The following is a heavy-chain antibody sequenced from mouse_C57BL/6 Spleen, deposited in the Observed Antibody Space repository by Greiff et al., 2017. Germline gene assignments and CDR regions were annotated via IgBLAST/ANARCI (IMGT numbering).Heavy chain of an antibody. CDR2: IHPNSGST. J-gene: IGHJ1*03. CDR1: GYTFTSYW. V-gene: IGHV1-64*01. D-gene: IGHD2-5*01. Sequence: QVHVKQPGAELVKPGASVKLSCKASGYTFTSYWMHWVKQRPGQGLEWIGMIHPNSGSTNYNEKFKSKATLTVDKSSSTAYMQLSSLTSEDSAVYYCAREGSNFYFDVWGTGTTVTVSS. CDR3: AREGSNFYFDV.